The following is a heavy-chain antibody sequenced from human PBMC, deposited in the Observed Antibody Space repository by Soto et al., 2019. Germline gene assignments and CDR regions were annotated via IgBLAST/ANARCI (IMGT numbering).Heavy chain of an antibody. Sequence: QVQLVQSGAEVKKPGSSVKVSCKASGGTFSSYAISWVRQAPGQGLEWMGGIIPIFGTANYAQKFQGRVTLTADESTSTAYMELSSLRSEDTALYYCARGDCSGGSCYSGYYYYGMDVWGQGTTVTVSS. J-gene: IGHJ6*02. CDR1: GGTFSSYA. CDR2: IIPIFGTA. D-gene: IGHD2-15*01. V-gene: IGHV1-69*01. CDR3: ARGDCSGGSCYSGYYYYGMDV.